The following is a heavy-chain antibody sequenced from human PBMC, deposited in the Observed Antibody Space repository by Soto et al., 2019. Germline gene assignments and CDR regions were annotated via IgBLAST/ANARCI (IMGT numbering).Heavy chain of an antibody. D-gene: IGHD2-15*01. V-gene: IGHV3-30-3*01. Sequence: PGGSLRLSCAASGFTFSSYAMHWVRQAPGKGLEWVAVISYDGSNKYYADSVKGRFTISRDNSKNTLYLQMNSLRAEDTAVYYCASLHVVVVAATHNWFDPWGQGTLVTVSS. CDR3: ASLHVVVVAATHNWFDP. J-gene: IGHJ5*02. CDR1: GFTFSSYA. CDR2: ISYDGSNK.